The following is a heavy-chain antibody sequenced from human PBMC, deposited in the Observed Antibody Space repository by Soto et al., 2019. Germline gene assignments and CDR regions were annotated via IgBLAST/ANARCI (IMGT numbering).Heavy chain of an antibody. Sequence: SETLSLTCTVSGGSITPSYWTWIRQPPEKGLEWIGYIYNTGTTNYNPSLKSRVTILVDMSKNQFSLNLSSVTAADTAVYYCARADCIGGRCYSIFDQWGQGFLVTVSS. J-gene: IGHJ4*02. CDR3: ARADCIGGRCYSIFDQ. CDR1: GGSITPSY. V-gene: IGHV4-59*01. CDR2: IYNTGTT. D-gene: IGHD2-15*01.